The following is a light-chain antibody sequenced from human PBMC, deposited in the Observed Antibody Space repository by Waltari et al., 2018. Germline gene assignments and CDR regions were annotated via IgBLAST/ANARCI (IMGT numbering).Light chain of an antibody. V-gene: IGLV2-14*01. CDR3: SSYASSGTLV. J-gene: IGLJ1*01. Sequence: QSALTQPASVSGSPGQSITISCTGTSSDVGGYILDCWYQVHPGKVPKLIIYEVNRRPSGFSNRFSGSKSGTTASLTLSGLQAEYEADFYCSSYASSGTLVFGSGTKVTVL. CDR2: EVN. CDR1: SSDVGGYIL.